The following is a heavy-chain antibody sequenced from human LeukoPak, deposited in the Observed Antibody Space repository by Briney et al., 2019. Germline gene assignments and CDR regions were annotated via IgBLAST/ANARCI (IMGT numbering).Heavy chain of an antibody. CDR1: GGTFSSYA. Sequence: SVKVCFKASGGTFSSYAISWVRQAPGQGLEWMGRIIPILGIANYAQMFQGRVTITADKTTSTAYMELSSLRSEDTAVYYCASHDGIAAAGSLDVWGQGTTVTVSS. CDR2: IIPILGIA. CDR3: ASHDGIAAAGSLDV. V-gene: IGHV1-69*04. J-gene: IGHJ6*02. D-gene: IGHD6-13*01.